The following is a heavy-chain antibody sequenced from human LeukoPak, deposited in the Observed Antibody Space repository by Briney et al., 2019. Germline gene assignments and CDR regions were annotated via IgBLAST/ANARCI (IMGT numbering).Heavy chain of an antibody. D-gene: IGHD3-16*02. CDR3: ARVGGHRYYDYVWGSYRYRGYFDY. V-gene: IGHV4-4*07. Sequence: SETLSLTCAVSGGSISSYYWYWIRQPAGMGLEWIGRVYTSGSTNYNPSFKSRVTISVDTSKNQFSLKLSSVTAADTAVYYCARVGGHRYYDYVWGSYRYRGYFDYWGQGTLVTVSS. CDR2: VYTSGST. J-gene: IGHJ4*02. CDR1: GGSISSYY.